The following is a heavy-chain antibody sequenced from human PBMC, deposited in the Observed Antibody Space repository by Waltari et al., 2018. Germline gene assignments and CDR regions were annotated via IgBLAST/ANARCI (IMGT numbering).Heavy chain of an antibody. V-gene: IGHV1-69*14. Sequence: QVQLVQSGAEVKKPGSSVKVSCKASGGTFSSYAISWVRQAPGKGLAWMGGIIPIFGTANYAQKFQGRVTITADKSTSTAYMELSSLRSEDTAVYYCARPPPTYYYDSSGYFFIDWGQGTLVTVSS. D-gene: IGHD3-22*01. J-gene: IGHJ4*02. CDR1: GGTFSSYA. CDR3: ARPPPTYYYDSSGYFFID. CDR2: IIPIFGTA.